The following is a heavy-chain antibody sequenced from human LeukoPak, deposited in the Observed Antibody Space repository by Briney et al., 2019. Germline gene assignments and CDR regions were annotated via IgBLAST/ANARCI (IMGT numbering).Heavy chain of an antibody. Sequence: SETLSLTCTVSGGSISSSSYYWGWIRQPPGKGLEWIGSIYYSGSTYYNPSLKSRVTMSVDTSKNQFSLKLSSVTAADTAVYYCARGLLTTGRFDPWGQGTLVTVSS. CDR2: IYYSGST. J-gene: IGHJ5*02. CDR1: GGSISSSSYY. D-gene: IGHD4-11*01. V-gene: IGHV4-39*07. CDR3: ARGLLTTGRFDP.